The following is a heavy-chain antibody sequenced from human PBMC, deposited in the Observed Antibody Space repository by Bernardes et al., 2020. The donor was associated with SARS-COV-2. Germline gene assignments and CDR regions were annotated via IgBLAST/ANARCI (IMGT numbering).Heavy chain of an antibody. J-gene: IGHJ2*01. CDR3: ARIEWGGSHDLDL. Sequence: SETLSLTCTVSGASVSSFYWSWIRQPPGNGLEWIGYISNTEIAIYNPSLKSRVTISVDTSKNQLSLRLTSVTAADTAVYYCARIEWGGSHDLDLWGRGTLVTVSS. CDR1: GASVSSFY. D-gene: IGHD1-26*01. V-gene: IGHV4-59*08. CDR2: ISNTEIA.